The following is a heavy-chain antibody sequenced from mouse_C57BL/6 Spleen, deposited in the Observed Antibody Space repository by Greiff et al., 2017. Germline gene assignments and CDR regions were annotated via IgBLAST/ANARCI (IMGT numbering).Heavy chain of an antibody. CDR3: TRDRAYSNPWFAY. CDR2: ISRGGDYI. D-gene: IGHD2-5*01. Sequence: EVKVVESGEGLVKPGASLKLSCAASGFTFSSYAMSWVRQTPEQRLEWVAYISRGGDYIYYEDTVKGRFTISRDNARNTLYLQMSSLKSEDTAMYYCTRDRAYSNPWFAYWGQGNLVTVSA. V-gene: IGHV5-9-1*02. CDR1: GFTFSSYA. J-gene: IGHJ3*01.